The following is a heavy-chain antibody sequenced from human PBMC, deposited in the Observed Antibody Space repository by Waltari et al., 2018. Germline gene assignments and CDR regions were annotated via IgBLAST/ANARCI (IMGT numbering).Heavy chain of an antibody. CDR1: GFTFSNYV. J-gene: IGHJ4*02. CDR3: APLGYCSDGTCYSTDY. Sequence: EVQLSESGGGLVQPGGSLRLSCAASGFTFSNYVMSWVRQAPGKGLEWVSSLSHDGDTTYYADSVKGRFSTFRDNSRNTLYLQMNSLRAEDTAVYYCAPLGYCSDGTCYSTDYWGQETLVTVSS. V-gene: IGHV3-23*01. CDR2: LSHDGDTT. D-gene: IGHD2-15*01.